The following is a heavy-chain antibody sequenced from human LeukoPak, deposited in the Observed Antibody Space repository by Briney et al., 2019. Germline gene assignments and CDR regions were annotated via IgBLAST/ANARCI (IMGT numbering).Heavy chain of an antibody. CDR2: IYYSGST. CDR1: CGSISSNSYY. CDR3: AREGSAFDI. Sequence: SETLSLTCTVSCGSISSNSYYWDWIRQPPGKGLEWIGSIYYSGSTYYNPSLKSRVTMSVETSKNQFSLKLSSVTAADTAVYYCAREGSAFDIWGQGTMVTVSS. J-gene: IGHJ3*02. V-gene: IGHV4-39*07.